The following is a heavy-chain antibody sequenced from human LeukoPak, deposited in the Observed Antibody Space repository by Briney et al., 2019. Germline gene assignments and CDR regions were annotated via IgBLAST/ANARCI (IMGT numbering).Heavy chain of an antibody. CDR1: GYTFTGYY. CDR3: ATDHTDMYTGFDY. V-gene: IGHV1-2*02. J-gene: IGHJ4*02. Sequence: ASVKVSCKASGYTFTGYYMHWVRQAPGQGLEWMGKINPSNGGTNYAQKSQGRVTMTRDTSISTAYMELNSLRSDDTAVYYCATDHTDMYTGFDYWGQGTLVTVSS. D-gene: IGHD5-18*01. CDR2: INPSNGGT.